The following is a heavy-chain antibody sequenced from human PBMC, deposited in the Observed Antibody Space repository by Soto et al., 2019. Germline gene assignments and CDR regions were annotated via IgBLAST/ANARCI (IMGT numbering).Heavy chain of an antibody. J-gene: IGHJ6*02. V-gene: IGHV1-2*04. D-gene: IGHD2-8*01. CDR1: GYTITGYY. CDR3: ARLGYCTNGVCSHKQGYYYGMDV. CDR2: INPNSGGT. Sequence: GASVKVSCKASGYTITGYYMHWVRQAPGQGLEWMGWINPNSGGTNYAQKFQGWVTMTRDTSISTAYMELSRLRSDDTAVYYCARLGYCTNGVCSHKQGYYYGMDVWGQGTTVTVSS.